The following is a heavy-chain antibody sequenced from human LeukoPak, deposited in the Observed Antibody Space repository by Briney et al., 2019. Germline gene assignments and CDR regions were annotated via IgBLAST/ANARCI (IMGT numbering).Heavy chain of an antibody. CDR1: GESISGFY. V-gene: IGHV4-59*12. Sequence: KSSETLSLTCTVSGESISGFYWTWIRQPPGKGLEWIGYIYYSGSTNYNPSLKSRVTISVDTSKNQFSLKLSSVTAADTAVYYCARDQYYYDSSGYLTFDYWGQGTLVTVSS. J-gene: IGHJ4*02. D-gene: IGHD3-22*01. CDR3: ARDQYYYDSSGYLTFDY. CDR2: IYYSGST.